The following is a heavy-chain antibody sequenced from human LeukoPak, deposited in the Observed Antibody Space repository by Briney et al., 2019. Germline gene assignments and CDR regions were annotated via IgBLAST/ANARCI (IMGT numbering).Heavy chain of an antibody. CDR3: AELGITMIGGV. D-gene: IGHD3-10*02. CDR1: GFTFSSYG. CDR2: ISSSGSTI. Sequence: GGTLRLSCAASGFTFSSYGMSWVRRAPGKGLEWVSYISSSGSTIYYADSVKGRFTISRDNAKNSLYLQMNSLRAEDTAVYYCAELGITMIGGVWGKGTTVTISS. V-gene: IGHV3-48*04. J-gene: IGHJ6*04.